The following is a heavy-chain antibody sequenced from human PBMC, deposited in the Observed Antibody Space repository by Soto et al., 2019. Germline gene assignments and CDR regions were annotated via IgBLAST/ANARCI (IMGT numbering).Heavy chain of an antibody. CDR1: GGTFSSYA. CDR2: IIPIFGTA. D-gene: IGHD3-10*01. CDR3: ARHPDATVDYYRSGSYLGWFDP. V-gene: IGHV1-69*13. Sequence: ASVKVSCKASGGTFSSYAISWVRQAPGQGLEWMGGIIPIFGTANYAQKFQGRVTITADESTSTAYMELNSLRAEDTAVYYCARHPDATVDYYRSGSYLGWFDPWGQGTLVPVSP. J-gene: IGHJ5*02.